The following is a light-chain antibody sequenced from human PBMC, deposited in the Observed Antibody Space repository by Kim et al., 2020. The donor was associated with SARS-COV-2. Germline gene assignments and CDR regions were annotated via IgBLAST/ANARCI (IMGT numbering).Light chain of an antibody. CDR1: QSIGSTF. V-gene: IGKV3-20*01. Sequence: EVVLTQSPGTLSLSPGESVTLSCRASQSIGSTFLAWYQQKPGQAPRLLIHAASRRATGIPDRFSGSGSGSDYTLTISRLEPEDFGVYYCQQGSKSPWTFGQGTKVDIK. CDR2: AAS. J-gene: IGKJ1*01. CDR3: QQGSKSPWT.